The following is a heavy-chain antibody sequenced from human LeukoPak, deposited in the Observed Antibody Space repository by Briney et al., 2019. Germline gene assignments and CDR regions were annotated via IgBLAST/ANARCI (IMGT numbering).Heavy chain of an antibody. CDR3: AKMGGYMVRGVENWFDP. CDR2: IDYSGST. CDR1: GGSISSNNYY. V-gene: IGHV4-39*01. Sequence: SETLALTCTDSGGSISSNNYYWGWIRQPPGQRLEWFGSIDYSGSTNYNPSLKSRVTISVDTSKNQFSLKVTSVTAADTAVYYCAKMGGYMVRGVENWFDPWGQGTLVTVSS. D-gene: IGHD3-10*01. J-gene: IGHJ5*02.